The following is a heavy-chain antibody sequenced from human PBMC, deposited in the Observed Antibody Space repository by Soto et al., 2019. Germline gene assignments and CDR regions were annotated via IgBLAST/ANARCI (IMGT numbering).Heavy chain of an antibody. V-gene: IGHV3-23*01. D-gene: IGHD1-1*01. CDR1: GFTFSSYA. Sequence: GGSLRLSCAASGFTFSSYAMSWVRQAPGKGLEWVSGISGSGGSTNYADSVKGRFTISRDNSKNTLYVQMNSLKASDTAMYYCARQGFWNDPLNWFDPWGQGTLVTVSS. J-gene: IGHJ5*02. CDR2: ISGSGGST. CDR3: ARQGFWNDPLNWFDP.